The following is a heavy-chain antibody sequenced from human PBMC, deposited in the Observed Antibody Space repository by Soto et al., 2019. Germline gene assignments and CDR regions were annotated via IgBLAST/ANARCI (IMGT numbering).Heavy chain of an antibody. Sequence: QVQLVQSEAEVKKPGASGKVSCKASGYTFINHGISWVRQAPGQGLEWMGWVSGSNGKTKYAQKFQGRVTMTTETSTSTAYMELRNLRSDDTAVYFCARDFYPRAYYFDYWGQGTLVTGSS. J-gene: IGHJ4*02. V-gene: IGHV1-18*04. CDR3: ARDFYPRAYYFDY. CDR1: GYTFINHG. D-gene: IGHD3-10*01. CDR2: VSGSNGKT.